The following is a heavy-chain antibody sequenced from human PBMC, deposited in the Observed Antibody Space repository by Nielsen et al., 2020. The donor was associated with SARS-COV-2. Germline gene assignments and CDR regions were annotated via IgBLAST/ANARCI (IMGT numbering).Heavy chain of an antibody. CDR1: GFSLSSSGMC. CDR3: ARLPCVVPAENDAFDI. D-gene: IGHD2-2*01. J-gene: IGHJ3*02. V-gene: IGHV2-70*11. Sequence: SGPTLVKPTQTLTLTCTFSGFSLSSSGMCVSWIRQPPGKALEWLARIDWDDDKYYTSSLKTRLTISKDTSKNQVVLTMTNMDPVDTATYYCARLPCVVPAENDAFDIWGQGTMVTVSS. CDR2: IDWDDDK.